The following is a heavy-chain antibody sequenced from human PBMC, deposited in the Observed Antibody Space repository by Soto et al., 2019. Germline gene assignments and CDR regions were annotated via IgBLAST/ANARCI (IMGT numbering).Heavy chain of an antibody. Sequence: GGSLRLSCAASGFTFSSYAMHWVRQAPGKGLEWVAVISYDGSNKYYADSVKGRFTISRDNSKNTLYLQMNSLRAEDTAVYYFARESEFYYYDSSGYSNWFDPWGQGTLVTVSS. CDR2: ISYDGSNK. J-gene: IGHJ5*02. V-gene: IGHV3-30-3*01. CDR3: ARESEFYYYDSSGYSNWFDP. D-gene: IGHD3-22*01. CDR1: GFTFSSYA.